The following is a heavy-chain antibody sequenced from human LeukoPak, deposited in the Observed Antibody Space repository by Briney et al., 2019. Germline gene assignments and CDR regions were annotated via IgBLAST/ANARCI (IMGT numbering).Heavy chain of an antibody. Sequence: GASVKVSCKASGYSFTAYYIHWVRQAPGQGLEWMGWNNANNGDTSYAQKFQGRVTMTRDTSINTGYMELRGLRSDDTAVYFCVRDDGRSSVNAFDVWGQGTLVTVSS. CDR1: GYSFTAYY. V-gene: IGHV1-2*02. CDR2: NNANNGDT. J-gene: IGHJ3*01. D-gene: IGHD6-6*01. CDR3: VRDDGRSSVNAFDV.